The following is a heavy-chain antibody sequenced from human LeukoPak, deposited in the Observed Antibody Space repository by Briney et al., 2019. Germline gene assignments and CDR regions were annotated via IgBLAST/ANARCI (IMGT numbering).Heavy chain of an antibody. CDR1: GFTFSTNA. CDR2: ISWNSGSI. V-gene: IGHV3-9*01. Sequence: GGSLRLSCGASGFTFSTNAMNWVRQAPGTGLEWVSGISWNSGSIGYADSVKGRFTISRDNAKNSLYLQMNSLRAEDTALYYCAGAYYYYGMDVWGQGTTVTVSS. CDR3: AGAYYYYGMDV. J-gene: IGHJ6*02.